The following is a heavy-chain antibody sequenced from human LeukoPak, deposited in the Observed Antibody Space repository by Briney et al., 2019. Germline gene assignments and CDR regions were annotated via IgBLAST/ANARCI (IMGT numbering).Heavy chain of an antibody. D-gene: IGHD1-1*01. Sequence: PGGSLRLSCAASGYTFSSYAMHWVRQAPGKGLEWVAVISYDGSNKYYADSVKGRFTISRDNSKNTLYLQMNSLRAEDTAVYYCARGYNWNEGLDYWGQGTLVTVSS. V-gene: IGHV3-30-3*01. CDR1: GYTFSSYA. J-gene: IGHJ4*02. CDR2: ISYDGSNK. CDR3: ARGYNWNEGLDY.